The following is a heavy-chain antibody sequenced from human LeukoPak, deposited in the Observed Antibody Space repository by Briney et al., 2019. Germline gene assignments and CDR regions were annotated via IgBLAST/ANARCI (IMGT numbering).Heavy chain of an antibody. J-gene: IGHJ4*02. V-gene: IGHV4-39*07. D-gene: IGHD6-19*01. Sequence: SETLSLTCTVSGGSISSSSYYWGWLRQPPGKGLEWIGSIYYSGSTYYNPSLKSRVTISIDTPKNQLSLKLSSVTAADTAAYYCARIAVAGTNLDYWGQGALVTVSS. CDR1: GGSISSSSYY. CDR2: IYYSGST. CDR3: ARIAVAGTNLDY.